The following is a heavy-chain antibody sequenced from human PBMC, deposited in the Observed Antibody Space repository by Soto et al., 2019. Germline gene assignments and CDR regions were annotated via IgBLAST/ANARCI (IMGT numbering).Heavy chain of an antibody. CDR3: ARVSAHSDAFAI. CDR1: GYTFTSYD. CDR2: MNPNSGNT. J-gene: IGHJ3*02. V-gene: IGHV1-8*01. Sequence: ASLKVSCKASGYTFTSYDINWVRQATGQVLEWMGWMNPNSGNTGYAQKFQGRVTMTRNTSISTAYMELSSLRSEDTAVYYCARVSAHSDAFAIWGQGTMVIVSS.